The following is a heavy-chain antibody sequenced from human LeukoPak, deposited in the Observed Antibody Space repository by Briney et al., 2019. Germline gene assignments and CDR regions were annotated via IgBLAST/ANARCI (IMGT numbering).Heavy chain of an antibody. V-gene: IGHV3-23*01. CDR1: GFSFSTYA. D-gene: IGHD3-16*02. CDR3: AKSLYGGCDY. J-gene: IGHJ4*02. Sequence: GGSLGLSCAASGFSFSTYAMSWVRQAPGKGLEWVSGVNGNGGSTSYADSVKGRFTIFRDNSKNTVYLQMNSLRVEDTAVYYCAKSLYGGCDYWGQGTVVTVSS. CDR2: VNGNGGST.